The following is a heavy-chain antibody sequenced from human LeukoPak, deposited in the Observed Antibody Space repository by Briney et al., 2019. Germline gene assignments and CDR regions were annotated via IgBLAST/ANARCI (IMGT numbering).Heavy chain of an antibody. Sequence: SETLSLTCTVSDGSISSGGYYWSWIRQHPGKGLEWIGYIYYSGSTYYNPSLKSRVTISVDTSKNQFSLKLSSVTAADTAVYYCARDQLGKRPHSAHFAFDIWGQGTMVTVSS. J-gene: IGHJ3*02. CDR1: DGSISSGGYY. V-gene: IGHV4-31*03. D-gene: IGHD3-16*01. CDR3: ARDQLGKRPHSAHFAFDI. CDR2: IYYSGST.